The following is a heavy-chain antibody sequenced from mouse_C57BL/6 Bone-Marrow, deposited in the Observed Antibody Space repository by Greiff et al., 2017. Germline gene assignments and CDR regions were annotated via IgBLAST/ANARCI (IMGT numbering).Heavy chain of an antibody. CDR1: GFTFSDFY. V-gene: IGHV7-1*01. CDR3: ARDWAMDY. CDR2: SRNKANDYTT. Sequence: EVQLVESGGGLVQSGRSLRLSCATSGFTFSDFYMEWVRQAPGKGLEWIAASRNKANDYTTEYSASVKGRFIVSRDTSQSILYLQMNALRAEDTAIYYCARDWAMDYWGQGTSVTVSS. J-gene: IGHJ4*01.